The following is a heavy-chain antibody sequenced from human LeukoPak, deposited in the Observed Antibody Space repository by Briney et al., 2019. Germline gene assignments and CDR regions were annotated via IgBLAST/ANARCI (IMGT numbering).Heavy chain of an antibody. CDR2: ISPGDSDI. CDR3: AKSIVGATGAYRH. J-gene: IGHJ4*02. CDR1: GYSFSGFW. Sequence: GESLKISCKGSGYSFSGFWIAWVRQRPGKGLEWMGTISPGDSDIRYSPSFQGHVSMSADKSISTAYLQWSSLKASDTATYYCAKSIVGATGAYRHWGQGTLVTVSS. V-gene: IGHV5-51*01. D-gene: IGHD1-26*01.